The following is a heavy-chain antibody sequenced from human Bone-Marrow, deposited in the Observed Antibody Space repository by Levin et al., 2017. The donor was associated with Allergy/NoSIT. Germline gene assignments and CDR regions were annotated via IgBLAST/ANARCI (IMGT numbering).Heavy chain of an antibody. D-gene: IGHD3-3*01. CDR2: MYHSGST. J-gene: IGHJ5*02. V-gene: IGHV4-38-2*02. Sequence: RSQTLSLTCTVSTYSISSGYYWGWIRQPPGKGLEWIGSMYHSGSTYYNPSLKSRITISIDTSNNQFSLKLSSMTAADTAVYYCARGHYDFWSGYTLINYFDPWGQGTLVTVSS. CDR1: TYSISSGYY. CDR3: ARGHYDFWSGYTLINYFDP.